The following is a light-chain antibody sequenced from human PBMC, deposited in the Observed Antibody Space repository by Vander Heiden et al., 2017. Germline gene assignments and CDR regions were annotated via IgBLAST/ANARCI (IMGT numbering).Light chain of an antibody. CDR1: QGISNY. Sequence: IQLTQSPSSLSPPVGARVTSTCRASQGISNYLAWYQQKPGKAPNLLIYGASTLQTGVPSRFSGSGYGTDFTLTISSLQPEDFATYYCQQLDSYPRTFGGGTKVEIK. V-gene: IGKV1-9*01. J-gene: IGKJ4*01. CDR2: GAS. CDR3: QQLDSYPRT.